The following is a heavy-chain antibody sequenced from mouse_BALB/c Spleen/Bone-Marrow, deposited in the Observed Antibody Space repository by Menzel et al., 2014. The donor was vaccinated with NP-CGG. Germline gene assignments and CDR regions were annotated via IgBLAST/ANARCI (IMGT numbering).Heavy chain of an antibody. CDR3: ARGGPYDYDYAMDY. D-gene: IGHD2-4*01. V-gene: IGHV3-6*02. Sequence: DVQLQESGPGLVKPPQSLSLTCSVTGYSITSGYYWHWIRQFPGNKLEWMGYISYDGSNNYNPSLKNRISITRGTSKNQFFLKLNSVTTEDTATYYCARGGPYDYDYAMDYWGQGTSVTVSS. CDR2: ISYDGSN. CDR1: GYSITSGYY. J-gene: IGHJ4*01.